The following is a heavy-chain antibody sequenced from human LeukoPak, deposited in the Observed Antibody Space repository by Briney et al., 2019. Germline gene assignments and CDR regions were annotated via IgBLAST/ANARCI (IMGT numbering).Heavy chain of an antibody. D-gene: IGHD4-17*01. CDR1: GFTASSNY. CDR3: ARDPRHYGDYIY. V-gene: IGHV3-66*01. J-gene: IGHJ4*02. CDR2: IYSGGST. Sequence: GGSLRLSCAASGFTASSNYMSWVRQAPGKGLEWVSVIYSGGSTYYADSVKGRFTISRDNSKNTLYLQMNSLRAEDTAVYYCARDPRHYGDYIYWGQGTLVTVSS.